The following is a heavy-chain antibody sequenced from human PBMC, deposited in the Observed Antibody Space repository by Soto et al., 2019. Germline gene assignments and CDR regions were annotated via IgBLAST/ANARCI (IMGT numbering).Heavy chain of an antibody. CDR2: ILYDGSDK. J-gene: IGHJ4*02. D-gene: IGHD3-10*01. Sequence: GGSLRLSCGASGFTFSSYGMHWVRQAPGKGLEWVTGILYDGSDKYYADSVKGRFTISRENSKNTLYLQMNSLRTEDSAVYYCAKAGGGFGDFVHHWGQGTPVTVSS. CDR1: GFTFSSYG. V-gene: IGHV3-30*18. CDR3: AKAGGGFGDFVHH.